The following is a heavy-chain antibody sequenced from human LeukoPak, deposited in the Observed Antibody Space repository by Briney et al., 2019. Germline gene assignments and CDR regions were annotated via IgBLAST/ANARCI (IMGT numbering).Heavy chain of an antibody. V-gene: IGHV4-59*01. Sequence: SETHSLTCTVSGGSINSYFWSWTRQPPGKGLEWIGYIYYSGGPNYSPSLKSRVTISLDTSKNQFSLSLSSVTAADTAVYYCAGVYSYGMDVWGQESVVTVSS. J-gene: IGHJ6*02. CDR2: IYYSGGP. D-gene: IGHD2-8*01. CDR1: GGSINSYF. CDR3: AGVYSYGMDV.